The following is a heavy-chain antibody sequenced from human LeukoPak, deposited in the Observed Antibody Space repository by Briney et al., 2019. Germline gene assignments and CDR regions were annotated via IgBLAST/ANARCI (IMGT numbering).Heavy chain of an antibody. CDR1: GGSISSSNW. CDR3: ARDNPRTTGYSSGSSFDF. CDR2: IYHSGGGGT. V-gene: IGHV4-4*02. Sequence: SGTLSLTCAVSGGSISSSNWWIWLRQPPGKGLEWIGEIYHSGGGGTNYNPSLKSRATISIDNAKNQFSLKVRSVTAADTAVYFCARDNPRTTGYSSGSSFDFWGQGTLVTVSS. D-gene: IGHD6-19*01. J-gene: IGHJ4*02.